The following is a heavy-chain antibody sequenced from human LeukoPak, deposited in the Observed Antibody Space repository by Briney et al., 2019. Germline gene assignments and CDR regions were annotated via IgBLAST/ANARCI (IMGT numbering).Heavy chain of an antibody. CDR1: GGSISSYY. CDR3: ARDRRRDSSSWYYFDY. CDR2: IYYSGST. D-gene: IGHD6-13*01. V-gene: IGHV4-59*01. Sequence: SETPSLTCTVSGGSISSYYWSWIRQPPGKGLEWIGYIYYSGSTNYNPSLKSRVTISVDTSKNQFSLKLSSVTAADTAVYYCARDRRRDSSSWYYFDYWGQGTLVTVSS. J-gene: IGHJ4*02.